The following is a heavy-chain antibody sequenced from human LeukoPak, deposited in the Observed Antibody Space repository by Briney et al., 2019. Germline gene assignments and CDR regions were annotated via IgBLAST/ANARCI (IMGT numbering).Heavy chain of an antibody. V-gene: IGHV3-23*01. CDR1: GFTFSNYG. CDR3: AKDGARDGYNYPDH. J-gene: IGHJ4*02. CDR2: ISGSGDFT. D-gene: IGHD5-24*01. Sequence: GGSLRLSCAASGFTFSNYGMSWVRQAPGKGLEWVPDISGSGDFTYYADSVKGRFTISRDKSKNTLYLQMNSLRVEDTAVYYCAKDGARDGYNYPDHWGQGTLVTVSS.